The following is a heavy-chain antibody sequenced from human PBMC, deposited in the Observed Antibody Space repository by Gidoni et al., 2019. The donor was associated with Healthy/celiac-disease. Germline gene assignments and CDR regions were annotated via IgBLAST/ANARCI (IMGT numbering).Heavy chain of an antibody. CDR1: GFTFSSYS. CDR2: ISSSSSYI. J-gene: IGHJ4*02. Sequence: EVQLVESGGGLVKLVGPLRLSCAASGFTFSSYSMNWVRQAPGKGLEWVSSISSSSSYIYYADSVKGRFTISRDNAKNSLYLQMNSLRAEDTAVYYCARDPYSSSPTPGGYWGQGTLVTVSS. D-gene: IGHD6-6*01. CDR3: ARDPYSSSPTPGGY. V-gene: IGHV3-21*01.